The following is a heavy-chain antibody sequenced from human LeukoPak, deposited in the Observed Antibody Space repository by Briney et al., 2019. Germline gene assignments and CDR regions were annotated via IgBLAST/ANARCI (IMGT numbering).Heavy chain of an antibody. CDR1: GFSFSRYG. V-gene: IGHV3-30*19. CDR3: ARDLGY. Sequence: SGRSLRLSCAASGFSFSRYGMDWVRQAPGKGLEWVAVISYDGSNKYYADSVKGRFTISRDNSKNTLYLQMNSLRAEDTAVYYCARDLGYWGQGTLVTVSS. J-gene: IGHJ4*02. CDR2: ISYDGSNK.